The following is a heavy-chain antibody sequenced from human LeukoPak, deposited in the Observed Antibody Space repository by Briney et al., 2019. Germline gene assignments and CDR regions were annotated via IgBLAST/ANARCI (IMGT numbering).Heavy chain of an antibody. D-gene: IGHD2-15*01. J-gene: IGHJ6*04. CDR2: IKQDGSEK. CDR3: ARERIVVVVAATPPAYYYYGMDV. V-gene: IGHV3-7*01. Sequence: PGGSLRLSCAASGFTFSSYWMSWVRQAPGKGLEWVANIKQDGSEKYYVDSVKGRFTISRDNAKNSLYLQMNSLRAQDTAVYYCARERIVVVVAATPPAYYYYGMDVWGKGTTVTVSS. CDR1: GFTFSSYW.